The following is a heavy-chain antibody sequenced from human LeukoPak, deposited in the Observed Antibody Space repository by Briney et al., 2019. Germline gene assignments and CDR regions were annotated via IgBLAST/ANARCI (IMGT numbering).Heavy chain of an antibody. CDR2: INTDGSST. D-gene: IGHD3-22*01. V-gene: IGHV3-74*01. J-gene: IGHJ4*02. CDR3: AKGASRGYYYTFHY. Sequence: GGSLRLSCAASGFTFSSYWMHWVRQAPGKGLVWVSRINTDGSSTSYADSVKGRFTISRDNAKNTLYLQMSSLRAEDTAVYYCAKGASRGYYYTFHYWGQGTLVTVSS. CDR1: GFTFSSYW.